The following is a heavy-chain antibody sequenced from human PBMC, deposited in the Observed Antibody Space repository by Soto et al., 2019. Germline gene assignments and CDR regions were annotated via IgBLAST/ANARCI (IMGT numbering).Heavy chain of an antibody. D-gene: IGHD2-21*02. CDR3: ARAYCGGDCYSGVDY. J-gene: IGHJ4*02. Sequence: ASVKVSCKASGYTFTGYYMHWVRQAPGQGLEWMGWINPNSGGTNYAQKFQGWVTMTRDTSISTAYMELSRLRSDDTAVYYCARAYCGGDCYSGVDYWGQGTLVTVSS. V-gene: IGHV1-2*04. CDR1: GYTFTGYY. CDR2: INPNSGGT.